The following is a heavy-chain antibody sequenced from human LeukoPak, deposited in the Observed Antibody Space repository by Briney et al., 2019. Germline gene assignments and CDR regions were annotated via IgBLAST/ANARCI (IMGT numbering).Heavy chain of an antibody. D-gene: IGHD4/OR15-4a*01. V-gene: IGHV3-48*03. CDR2: ISSSGLTI. J-gene: IGHJ3*02. CDR1: GFTFSGYA. Sequence: GGSLRLSCTASGFTFSGYAMNWLRQAPGRGLEWVSYISSSGLTIYYADSVKGRLTVSRDNAQSSLHLQMNSLRAEDTAVYYCARSASSDYTFDIWGLGTMVTVSS. CDR3: ARSASSDYTFDI.